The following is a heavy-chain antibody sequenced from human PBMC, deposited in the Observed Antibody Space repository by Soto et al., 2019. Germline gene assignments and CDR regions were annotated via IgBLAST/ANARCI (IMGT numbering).Heavy chain of an antibody. J-gene: IGHJ4*02. V-gene: IGHV1-18*01. CDR1: GYTFTSYG. D-gene: IGHD2-15*01. Sequence: ASVKVSCKASGYTFTSYGISWVRQAPGQGLEWMGWISAYNGNTNYAQKLQGRVTMTTDTSTSTAYMELRSLRSDDTAVYYCARDDRYCSGGSCYEGAYYFGYWGQGTLVTV. CDR2: ISAYNGNT. CDR3: ARDDRYCSGGSCYEGAYYFGY.